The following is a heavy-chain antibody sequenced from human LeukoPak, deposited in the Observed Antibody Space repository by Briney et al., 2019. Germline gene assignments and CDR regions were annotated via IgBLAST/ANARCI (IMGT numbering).Heavy chain of an antibody. CDR1: GFTFSSYA. CDR3: AKVLYYYYYMDV. V-gene: IGHV3-23*01. Sequence: PGGSLRLSCAASGFTFSSYAMSWVRQAPGKGLEWVSAISGSGGSTYYADSVKGRFTSSRDNSKNTLYLQMNSLRAEDTAVYYCAKVLYYYYYMDVWGKGTTVTVSS. D-gene: IGHD3-3*01. J-gene: IGHJ6*03. CDR2: ISGSGGST.